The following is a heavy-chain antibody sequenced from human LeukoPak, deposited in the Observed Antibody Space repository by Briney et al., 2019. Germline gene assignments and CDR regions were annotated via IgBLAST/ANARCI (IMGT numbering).Heavy chain of an antibody. V-gene: IGHV3-21*01. J-gene: IGHJ4*02. Sequence: ETLSLTCTVSGGSVSSYYWNWVRQAPGKGLEWVSSISFSGSYIYYADSLKGRITISRDNAKNSLFLQMDSLTAEDTAVYYCARRATTERGHSYGLDSWGQGTLVTVSS. D-gene: IGHD5-18*01. CDR2: ISFSGSYI. CDR1: GGSVSSYY. CDR3: ARRATTERGHSYGLDS.